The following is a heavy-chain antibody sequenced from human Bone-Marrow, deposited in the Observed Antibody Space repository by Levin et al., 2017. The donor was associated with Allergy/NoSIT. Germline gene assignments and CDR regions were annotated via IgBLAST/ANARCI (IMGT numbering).Heavy chain of an antibody. Sequence: HPGGSLRLSCAASGFTVRGNYMSWVRQAPGKGLKWVSLIYSGGPTYYADAVRGRFTISRDNSKNTVYLQMNGLKREDTAVYYCARTYYDVLTSQMDLWGKGTTVTVSS. D-gene: IGHD3-9*01. CDR1: GFTVRGNY. CDR3: ARTYYDVLTSQMDL. CDR2: IYSGGPT. J-gene: IGHJ6*04. V-gene: IGHV3-66*02.